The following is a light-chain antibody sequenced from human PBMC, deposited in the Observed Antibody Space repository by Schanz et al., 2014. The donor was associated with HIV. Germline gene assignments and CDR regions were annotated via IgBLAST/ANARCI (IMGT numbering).Light chain of an antibody. J-gene: IGKJ5*01. CDR3: QQTYTTPSIT. Sequence: DIQMTQSPSSLSASVGDRVTITCQASQDISNYLNWYQQKPGKAPKLLIYDASNLQSGVPLRFNGSGSGTDFTLIISALQPEDFASYYCQQTYTTPSITFGQGTRLEIK. V-gene: IGKV1-39*01. CDR2: DAS. CDR1: QDISNY.